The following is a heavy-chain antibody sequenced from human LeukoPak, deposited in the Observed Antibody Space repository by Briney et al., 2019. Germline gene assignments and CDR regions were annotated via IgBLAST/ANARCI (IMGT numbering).Heavy chain of an antibody. CDR2: IYYSGNT. CDR3: ARTDRDDFWSGYHYYFDY. Sequence: SETLSLTCTVSGGSISSSSYYWGWIRQPPGKGLEWIGSIYYSGNTYYNPSLKSRVTISVDTSKNQFSLKLSSVTAADTAVYYCARTDRDDFWSGYHYYFDYWGQGTLVTVSS. CDR1: GGSISSSSYY. V-gene: IGHV4-39*01. D-gene: IGHD3-3*01. J-gene: IGHJ4*02.